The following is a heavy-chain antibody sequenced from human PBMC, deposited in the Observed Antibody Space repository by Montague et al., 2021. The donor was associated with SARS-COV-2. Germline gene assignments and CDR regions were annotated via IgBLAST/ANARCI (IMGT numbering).Heavy chain of an antibody. Sequence: SETLSLTCTVSGGSISGYIWCWIRQSPGKGLVGIGYINYSGTSNYNPAPKSRVAISLEASTYQFSLKLNSMTAADTAAYYCAATDYFASGKFAFWGQGTLVTVSS. V-gene: IGHV4-59*08. CDR1: GGSISGYI. CDR2: INYSGTS. CDR3: AATDYFASGKFAF. D-gene: IGHD3-10*01. J-gene: IGHJ4*02.